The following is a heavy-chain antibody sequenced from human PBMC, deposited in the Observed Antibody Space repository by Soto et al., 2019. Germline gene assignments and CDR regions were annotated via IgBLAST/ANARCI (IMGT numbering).Heavy chain of an antibody. CDR2: VSYDGNNE. CDR1: GFTFSSYG. D-gene: IGHD3-3*01. Sequence: QVQLVESGGGVVQPGRSLRLSCAASGFTFSSYGMHWVRQAPGKELEWVAVVSYDGNNEYYADSVKDRFTISRDNSKNTLYRQMNSLRAEDTAMYYCAKTITTPAVSSYSRDSTGRGALIDYWGQGTLVIVSS. CDR3: AKTITTPAVSSYSRDSTGRGALIDY. V-gene: IGHV3-30*18. J-gene: IGHJ4*02.